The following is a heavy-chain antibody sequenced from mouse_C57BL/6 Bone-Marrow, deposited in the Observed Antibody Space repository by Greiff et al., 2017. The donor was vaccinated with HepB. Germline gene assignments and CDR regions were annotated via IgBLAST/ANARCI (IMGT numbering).Heavy chain of an antibody. D-gene: IGHD4-1*01. J-gene: IGHJ2*01. Sequence: QVHVKQSGAELVRPGASVTLSCKASGYTFTDYEMHWVKQTPVHGLEWIGAIDPETGGTAYNQKFKGKAILTADKSSSTAYMELRSLTSEDSAVYYCRGGANWDHFDYWGQGTTLTVSS. CDR1: GYTFTDYE. V-gene: IGHV1-15*01. CDR2: IDPETGGT. CDR3: RGGANWDHFDY.